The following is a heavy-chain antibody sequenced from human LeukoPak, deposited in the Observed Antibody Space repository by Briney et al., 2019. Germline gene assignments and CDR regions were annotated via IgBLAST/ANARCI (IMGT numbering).Heavy chain of an antibody. CDR3: AKGGGAVAGPVDF. CDR1: GFTFKNFA. J-gene: IGHJ4*02. Sequence: GGSLRLSCSTSGFTFKNFALSWVRQAPGKGLEWVATIPYRAGKSYYADSVQGRFSISRDDSAKTVYLHLNSLRAEDTAVYHCAKGGGAVAGPVDFWGQGTLVTVSS. CDR2: IPYRAGKS. V-gene: IGHV3-23*01. D-gene: IGHD6-19*01.